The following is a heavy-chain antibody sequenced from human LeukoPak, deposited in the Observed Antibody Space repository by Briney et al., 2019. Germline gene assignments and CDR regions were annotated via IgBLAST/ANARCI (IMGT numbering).Heavy chain of an antibody. J-gene: IGHJ1*01. Sequence: GASVKVSCKASGYTFTSYYMHWVRQAPGQGLEWMGIISSSGGSTSYAQKFQGRVTMTRDTSASTVYMELSSLRSEDTAVYYCARSNIVVVVAATPGYFQHWGQGTLVTVSS. D-gene: IGHD2-15*01. CDR2: ISSSGGST. V-gene: IGHV1-46*01. CDR3: ARSNIVVVVAATPGYFQH. CDR1: GYTFTSYY.